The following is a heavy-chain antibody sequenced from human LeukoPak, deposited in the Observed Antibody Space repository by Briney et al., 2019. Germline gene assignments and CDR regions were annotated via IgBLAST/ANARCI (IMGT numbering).Heavy chain of an antibody. V-gene: IGHV4-59*01. Sequence: PSKPPPLTCPVPVGPIISYSWTWIRQPPGKGLEGIGYTNYSGSTNYNPSLKSRVTISVDTSKNQFSLKLSSVTAADTAVYYCARERKSYYDYVWGSYRWVYFDYWGQGTLVTVSS. J-gene: IGHJ4*02. CDR2: TNYSGST. CDR3: ARERKSYYDYVWGSYRWVYFDY. CDR1: VGPIISYS. D-gene: IGHD3-16*02.